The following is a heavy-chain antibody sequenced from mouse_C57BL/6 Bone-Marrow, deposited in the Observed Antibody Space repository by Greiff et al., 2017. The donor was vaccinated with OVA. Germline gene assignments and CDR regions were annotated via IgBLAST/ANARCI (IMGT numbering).Heavy chain of an antibody. Sequence: QVQLQQSGAELVKPGASVKISCKASGYAFSSSWMNWVKQRPGKGLEWIGQIYPGDGDTNYNGKFKGKATLTADKSSSTAYMQLSSLTSEDSAVYFCARYDGLDYWGQGTTLTVSS. CDR3: ARYDGLDY. CDR2: IYPGDGDT. CDR1: GYAFSSSW. J-gene: IGHJ2*01. D-gene: IGHD2-3*01. V-gene: IGHV1-80*01.